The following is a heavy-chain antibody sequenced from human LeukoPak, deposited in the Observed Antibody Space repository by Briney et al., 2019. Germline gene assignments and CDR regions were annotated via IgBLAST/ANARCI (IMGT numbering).Heavy chain of an antibody. CDR3: ARGGGYASPIGY. CDR2: IYHSGST. J-gene: IGHJ4*02. D-gene: IGHD5-12*01. Sequence: PSETLSLTCTLSGGSISTYYWSWIRQPPGKGLEWIGYIYHSGSTNYNPSLKSRVTISVDTFKNQFSLKLSSVTAADTAVYYCARGGGYASPIGYWGQGALVTVSS. CDR1: GGSISTYY. V-gene: IGHV4-59*01.